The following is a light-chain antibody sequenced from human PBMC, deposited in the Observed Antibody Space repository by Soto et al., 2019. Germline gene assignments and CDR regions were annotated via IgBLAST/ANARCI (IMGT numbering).Light chain of an antibody. Sequence: QSVLTQPLSVSGAPGQRVTISGTVASSNLGAGHDVHWYQQLPGTVPKLLIYVNTNRPSGVPDRFSGSKSGTSASLAITGLQAEDEADYYCQSHDSSLSAWVFGGGTKLTVL. CDR1: SSNLGAGHD. J-gene: IGLJ3*02. CDR3: QSHDSSLSAWV. CDR2: VNT. V-gene: IGLV1-40*01.